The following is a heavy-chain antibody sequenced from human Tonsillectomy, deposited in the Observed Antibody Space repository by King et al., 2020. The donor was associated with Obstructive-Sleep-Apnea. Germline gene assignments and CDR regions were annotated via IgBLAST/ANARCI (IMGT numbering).Heavy chain of an antibody. CDR2: IYYSGST. D-gene: IGHD2-2*01. V-gene: IGHV4-39*07. CDR3: AREGDIVGVPAGNMDV. Sequence: QLQESGPGLVKPSETLSLTCTVSGGSISSSSYYWGWIRQPPVKGLEWIGSIYYSGSTYNNPSLKSRVTISVDTSKHQFYLKLSSVTAADTAGYYCAREGDIVGVPAGNMDVWGQGTTVTVSS. CDR1: GGSISSSSYY. J-gene: IGHJ6*02.